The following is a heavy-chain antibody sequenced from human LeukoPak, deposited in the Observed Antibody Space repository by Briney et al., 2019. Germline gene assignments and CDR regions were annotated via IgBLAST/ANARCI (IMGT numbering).Heavy chain of an antibody. Sequence: SETLSLTWTVSGGSISSSSYYWGWIRQPPGKGLEWIGSIYYSGSTYYNPSLKSRVTISVDTSKNQFSLKLSSVTAADTAVYYCARTYINQAYYYYGMDVWGQGTTVTVSS. CDR3: ARTYINQAYYYYGMDV. CDR1: GGSISSSSYY. D-gene: IGHD5-18*01. J-gene: IGHJ6*02. CDR2: IYYSGST. V-gene: IGHV4-39*07.